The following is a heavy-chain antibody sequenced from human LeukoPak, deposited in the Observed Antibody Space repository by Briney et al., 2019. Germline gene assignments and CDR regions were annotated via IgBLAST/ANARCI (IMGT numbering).Heavy chain of an antibody. CDR2: ISDSSSTT. Sequence: GGSLRLSCAASGFTFSSYAMSWVRQAPGKGLEWVSYISDSSSTTYYADSLKGRFTISRDNAKNSLYLQMNSLRAEDTAVYYCARDRGDFWSGYYTNYFDYWGQGTLVTVSS. D-gene: IGHD3-3*01. CDR1: GFTFSSYA. CDR3: ARDRGDFWSGYYTNYFDY. J-gene: IGHJ4*02. V-gene: IGHV3-48*01.